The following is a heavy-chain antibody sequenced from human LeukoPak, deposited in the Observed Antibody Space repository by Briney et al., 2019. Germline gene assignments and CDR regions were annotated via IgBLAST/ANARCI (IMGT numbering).Heavy chain of an antibody. V-gene: IGHV3-30*03. Sequence: GGSLRLSFAASGFTFSSYAMSWVRQAPGKGLEWVALISHDGSSEYYEDSMNGPFTISRDNSKNTFYLQMNSLRPEDTAVYYCASRFEWLSSFDYWGQGTPVTVSS. CDR2: ISHDGSSE. CDR1: GFTFSSYA. D-gene: IGHD3-3*01. CDR3: ASRFEWLSSFDY. J-gene: IGHJ4*02.